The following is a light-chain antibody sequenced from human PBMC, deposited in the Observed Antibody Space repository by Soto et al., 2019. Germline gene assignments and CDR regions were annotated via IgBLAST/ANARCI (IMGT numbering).Light chain of an antibody. V-gene: IGKV1-39*01. CDR1: QSISSN. CDR3: QQSYSIPYT. CDR2: VAS. J-gene: IGKJ2*01. Sequence: DIQMTQSPSSLSASVGDRVTITCRASQSISSNLNWYQQKPGEAPTLLIYVASSLQSGVPSRFSGSASGTDFTLTITSLQPDDFATYYCQQSYSIPYTFGQGTKLEI.